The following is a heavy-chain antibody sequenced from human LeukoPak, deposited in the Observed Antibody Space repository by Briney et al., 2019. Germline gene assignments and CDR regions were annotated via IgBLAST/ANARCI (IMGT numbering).Heavy chain of an antibody. Sequence: ASVKVSCKASGYTFTSYDINWVRQATGQGLEWMGWANPNSGNTGYAQKFQGRVTMTRNTSISTAYMELSSLRSENTAVYYCARGLDIVVVPADFDYWGQGTLVTVSS. CDR2: ANPNSGNT. CDR3: ARGLDIVVVPADFDY. CDR1: GYTFTSYD. J-gene: IGHJ4*02. D-gene: IGHD2-2*01. V-gene: IGHV1-8*01.